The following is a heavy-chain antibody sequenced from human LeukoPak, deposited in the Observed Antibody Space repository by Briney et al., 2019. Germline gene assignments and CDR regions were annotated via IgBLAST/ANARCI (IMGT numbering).Heavy chain of an antibody. V-gene: IGHV3-53*01. Sequence: GGSLRLSCAASGFTVSSNYMSWVRQAPGKGLEWVSVIYSGGSTYYADSVKGRCTISRDNSKNTLYLQMNSLRAEDTAVYYCAKAGGSSIAARRAIDYWGQGTLVTVSS. CDR3: AKAGGSSIAARRAIDY. CDR2: IYSGGST. CDR1: GFTVSSNY. J-gene: IGHJ4*02. D-gene: IGHD6-6*01.